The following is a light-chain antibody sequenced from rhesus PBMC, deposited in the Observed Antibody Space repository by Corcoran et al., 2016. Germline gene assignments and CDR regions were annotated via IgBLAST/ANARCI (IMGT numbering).Light chain of an antibody. Sequence: EIVMTQSPATLSLSPGERATLSCRASQSVSSLLAWYQQKPGQPPRLRIYYASNRATGIPARFSGSGSGTDFNLTISRLEPEDGGLYYCKQYNNWNTFGQGTKVEIK. V-gene: IGKV3-35*01. CDR3: KQYNNWNT. J-gene: IGKJ1*01. CDR1: QSVSSL. CDR2: YAS.